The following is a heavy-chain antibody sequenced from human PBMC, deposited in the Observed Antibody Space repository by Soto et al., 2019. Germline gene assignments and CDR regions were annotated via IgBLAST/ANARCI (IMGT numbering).Heavy chain of an antibody. J-gene: IGHJ3*01. CDR2: VSGDGRDI. CDR3: ARGLNKAAGGAFDV. Sequence: QVQLVQSGGGAVLPGNSLRLSCAASGFPFSWAGMHWLRQTPGKGLEWVAVVSGDGRDIDYAESVRGRFSISRDNPKSTLYLQMNNLGGEDTAIYYCARGLNKAAGGAFDVWGQGTQVIVSS. V-gene: IGHV3-33*01. CDR1: GFPFSWAG. D-gene: IGHD3-16*01.